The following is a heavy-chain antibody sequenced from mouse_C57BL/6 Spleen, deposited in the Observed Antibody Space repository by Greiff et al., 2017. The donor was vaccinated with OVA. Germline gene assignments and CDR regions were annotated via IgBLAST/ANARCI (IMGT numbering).Heavy chain of an antibody. J-gene: IGHJ4*01. CDR3: AITTVVAYFSYAMDY. D-gene: IGHD1-1*01. CDR1: GFTFSDYG. V-gene: IGHV5-17*01. Sequence: EVKLVESGGGLVKPGGSLKLSCAASGFTFSDYGMHWVRQAPEKGLEWVAYISSGSSTIYYADTVKGRFTITRDNAKNTLFLQMTSLRSEDTAMYYCAITTVVAYFSYAMDYWGQGTSVTVSS. CDR2: ISSGSSTI.